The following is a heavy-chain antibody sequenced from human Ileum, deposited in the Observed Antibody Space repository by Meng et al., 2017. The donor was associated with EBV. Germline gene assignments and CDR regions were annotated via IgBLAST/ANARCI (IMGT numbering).Heavy chain of an antibody. Sequence: QVQLVQSGAEVKKPGASVKVSCKASGYTFTSYAMHWVRQAPGQRLEWMGWINAGNGNTKYSQKFQGRVTITRDTSASTAYMELSSLRSEDTAVYYCARGAYRGTVTTPSGNWGQGTLVTVSS. J-gene: IGHJ4*02. V-gene: IGHV1-3*01. CDR2: INAGNGNT. D-gene: IGHD4-17*01. CDR1: GYTFTSYA. CDR3: ARGAYRGTVTTPSGN.